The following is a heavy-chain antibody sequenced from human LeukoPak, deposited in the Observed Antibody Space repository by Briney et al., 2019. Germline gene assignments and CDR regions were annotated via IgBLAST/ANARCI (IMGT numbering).Heavy chain of an antibody. CDR3: ARAGITIFGVVITYYYYGMDV. CDR1: GFTFSSYA. Sequence: PGRSLRLSCAASGFTFSSYAMHWVRQAPGKGLEWVAVISYDGSNKYYADSVKGRFTISRDNSKNTLYLQMNSLRAEDTAVYYCARAGITIFGVVITYYYYGMDVWGQGTTVTVSS. V-gene: IGHV3-30-3*01. J-gene: IGHJ6*02. D-gene: IGHD3-3*01. CDR2: ISYDGSNK.